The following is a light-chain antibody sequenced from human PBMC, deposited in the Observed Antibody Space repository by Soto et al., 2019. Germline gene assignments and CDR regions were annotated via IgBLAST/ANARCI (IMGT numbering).Light chain of an antibody. Sequence: DIQMTQSPSTLSASVGDRVTITCRASQSISSWLAWYQQKPGKAPKLLIYDASSLESGVPSRFSGSGSGTEFTLPISSLQPDDFATYYCQQYNSYSLYTLGQGTKLEIK. CDR2: DAS. CDR3: QQYNSYSLYT. J-gene: IGKJ2*01. CDR1: QSISSW. V-gene: IGKV1-5*01.